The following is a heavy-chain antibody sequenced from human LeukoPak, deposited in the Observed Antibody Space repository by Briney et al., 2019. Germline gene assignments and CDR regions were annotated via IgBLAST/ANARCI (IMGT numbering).Heavy chain of an antibody. CDR1: GFTFSSYS. Sequence: PGGSLRLSCAASGFTFSSYSMNWVRQAPGKGLAWVSTITGSGVSTYYADSVKGRFTISRDNSKNTLNLQMNSLRAEDTAVYYCARDGQGDYDYVWGSYRPDYWGQGTLVTASS. J-gene: IGHJ4*02. CDR2: ITGSGVST. V-gene: IGHV3-23*01. CDR3: ARDGQGDYDYVWGSYRPDY. D-gene: IGHD3-16*02.